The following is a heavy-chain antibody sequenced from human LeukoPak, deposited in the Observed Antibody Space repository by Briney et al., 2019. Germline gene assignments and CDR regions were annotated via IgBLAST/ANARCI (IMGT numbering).Heavy chain of an antibody. CDR1: GFTFSSYS. CDR2: IKQDGSEK. Sequence: GGSLRLSCAASGFTFSSYSMNWARQAPGKGLEWVANIKQDGSEKYYVDSVKGRFTISRDNAKNSLYLQMNSLRAEDTAVYYCARNLGYCSGGSCYSYGYFDYWGQGTLVTVSS. D-gene: IGHD2-15*01. CDR3: ARNLGYCSGGSCYSYGYFDY. J-gene: IGHJ4*02. V-gene: IGHV3-7*01.